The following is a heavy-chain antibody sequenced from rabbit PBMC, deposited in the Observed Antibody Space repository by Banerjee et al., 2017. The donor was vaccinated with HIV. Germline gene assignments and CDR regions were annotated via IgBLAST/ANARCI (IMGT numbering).Heavy chain of an antibody. Sequence: QSLEESGGDLVKPGASLTVTCTASGFSFSRTYYMWWVRQAPGKGLEWIACIYSSSGRTYYASWAKGRFTISKTSSTTVTLQMTSLTDADTATYFCARNYAVYGDPFNLWGQGTLVTVS. D-gene: IGHD2-1*01. CDR3: ARNYAVYGDPFNL. V-gene: IGHV1S40*01. J-gene: IGHJ4*01. CDR1: GFSFSRTYY. CDR2: IYSSSGRT.